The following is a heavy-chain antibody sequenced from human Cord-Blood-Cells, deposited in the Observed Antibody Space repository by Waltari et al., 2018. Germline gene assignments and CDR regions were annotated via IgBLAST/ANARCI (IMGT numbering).Heavy chain of an antibody. CDR1: GFTVSSNY. Sequence: VQLVESGGGLLQPGGSLSLSCAASGFTVSSNYMRRVRRAPGKGLEWVSVIYSGGSTYYADSVKGRFTISRDNSKNTLYLQMNSLRAEDTAVYYCARVDGDYTFDYWGQGTLVTVSS. D-gene: IGHD4-17*01. CDR3: ARVDGDYTFDY. CDR2: IYSGGST. J-gene: IGHJ4*02. V-gene: IGHV3-53*01.